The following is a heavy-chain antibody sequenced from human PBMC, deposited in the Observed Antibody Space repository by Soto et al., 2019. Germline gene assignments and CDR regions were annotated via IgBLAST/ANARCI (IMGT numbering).Heavy chain of an antibody. D-gene: IGHD3-10*01. Sequence: QMQLQESGPGLVMPSETLSLTCTVSGGSISTTSYYWGWIRQPPGKGLEWIGNIYYSGSTYYNPSLKSRVTVSVDTTKNQFSLNLSSVTAADTAMYYCARQSEYYYATGRAAPLYGMDVWGQGTTVTVS. CDR1: GGSISTTSYY. CDR2: IYYSGST. J-gene: IGHJ6*02. V-gene: IGHV4-39*01. CDR3: ARQSEYYYATGRAAPLYGMDV.